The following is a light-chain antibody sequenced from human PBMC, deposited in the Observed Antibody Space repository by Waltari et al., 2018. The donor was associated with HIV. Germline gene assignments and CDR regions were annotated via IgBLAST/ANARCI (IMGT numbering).Light chain of an antibody. CDR2: GAS. V-gene: IGKV1-8*01. CDR3: QQYESYPWT. Sequence: AIRMTQSPSSFSASTGDRVTITCRASQDISSFLAWYHQKPGKAPKLLIYGASTLQTGVPSRFSGSGSGTDFTLTINCLQSEDFGSYYCQQYESYPWTFGQGTKVDIK. CDR1: QDISSF. J-gene: IGKJ1*01.